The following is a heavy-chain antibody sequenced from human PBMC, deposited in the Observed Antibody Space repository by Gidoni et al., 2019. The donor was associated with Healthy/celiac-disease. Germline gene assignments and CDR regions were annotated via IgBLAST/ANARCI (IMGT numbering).Heavy chain of an antibody. CDR3: ARDCSSTSCYDGRGMDV. V-gene: IGHV3-48*01. D-gene: IGHD2-2*01. CDR2: ISSSSSTI. J-gene: IGHJ6*02. Sequence: EVQLVESGGGLVQPGGSLRLSCAASGFPFSSYSMNWVRQAPGKGLEWVSYISSSSSTIYYADSVKGRFTISRDNAKNSLYLQMNSLRAEDTAVYYCARDCSSTSCYDGRGMDVWGQGTTVTVSS. CDR1: GFPFSSYS.